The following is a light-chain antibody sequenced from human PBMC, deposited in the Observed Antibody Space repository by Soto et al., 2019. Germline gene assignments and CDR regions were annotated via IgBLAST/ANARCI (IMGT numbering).Light chain of an antibody. CDR1: QSVSSN. CDR2: GAS. J-gene: IGKJ1*01. CDR3: QQYNNWPRT. V-gene: IGKV3-15*01. Sequence: EIVMTQSPATLSVSPGERATLSCRPSQSVSSNLAWYQQKPGQAPRLHIYGASTRATGIPARFSGSGSGTEFTLTISSLQSEDFAVYYCQQYNNWPRTFGQGTKV.